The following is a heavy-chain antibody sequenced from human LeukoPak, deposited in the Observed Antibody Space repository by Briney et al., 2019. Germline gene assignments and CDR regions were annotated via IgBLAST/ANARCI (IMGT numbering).Heavy chain of an antibody. CDR2: IYNSGST. CDR1: GGSIGSFY. Sequence: SETLSLTCSVSGGSIGSFYWSWIRQPPGKRLEWIGYIYNSGSTNYNPSLKSRVTISVDTSKNQFSLKLSSVTAADTAVYHCARRANWGFFDYWGQGILVTVSS. CDR3: ARRANWGFFDY. J-gene: IGHJ4*02. D-gene: IGHD7-27*01. V-gene: IGHV4-59*01.